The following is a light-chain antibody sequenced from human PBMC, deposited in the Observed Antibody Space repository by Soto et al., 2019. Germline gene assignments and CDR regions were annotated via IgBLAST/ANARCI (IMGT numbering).Light chain of an antibody. CDR2: ANS. V-gene: IGLV1-40*01. Sequence: QSVLTQPPSVSGAPGQRVAISCTGSSSNIGANYDVHWYQQLPGTAPKLLIYANSFRPSGVPDRFSASKSGTSGSLAITGLQAEDEADYYCQSYDTSLNAYVFGTGTKVNVL. J-gene: IGLJ1*01. CDR3: QSYDTSLNAYV. CDR1: SSNIGANYD.